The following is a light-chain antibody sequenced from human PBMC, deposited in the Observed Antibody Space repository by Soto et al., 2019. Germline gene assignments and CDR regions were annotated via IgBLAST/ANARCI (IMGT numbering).Light chain of an antibody. J-gene: IGKJ2*01. V-gene: IGKV3-15*01. Sequence: EIVMTQSPSTLSVSPGDRATISCRASQSVRSYLAWYQQKPGQSPRLLISGASTRATGFPARFSGSGSGTDFTLTISNLQSEDFAVYYCQQYNNWPYTFGQGTKLEIK. CDR1: QSVRSY. CDR3: QQYNNWPYT. CDR2: GAS.